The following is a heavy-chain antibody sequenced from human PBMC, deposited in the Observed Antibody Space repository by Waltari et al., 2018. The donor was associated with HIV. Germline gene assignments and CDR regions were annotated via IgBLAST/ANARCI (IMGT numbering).Heavy chain of an antibody. CDR2: LGFSAGDT. J-gene: IGHJ4*02. CDR1: EYTFTIYY. Sequence: QDQLVQSGAEVKKPGASVTVSCHGSEYTFTIYYVHWVRQAPGQGLQWMGLLGFSAGDTNYAPDFQGRVSMTRDTSTNTVYMELRSLNSDDSAMYYCARGHEYTNGLDYWGQGTLISVTS. V-gene: IGHV1-46*01. D-gene: IGHD2-8*01. CDR3: ARGHEYTNGLDY.